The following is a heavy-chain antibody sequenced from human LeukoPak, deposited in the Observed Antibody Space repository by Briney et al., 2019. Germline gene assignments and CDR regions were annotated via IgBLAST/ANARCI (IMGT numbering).Heavy chain of an antibody. CDR3: ARGGVTDAFDI. Sequence: SETLSLTCTVSGGSISSYYWSWIRQPPGKGLEWIGYIYYSGSTYYNPSLKSRVTISVDTSKNQFSLKLSSVTAADTAVYYCARGGVTDAFDIWGQGTMVTVSS. CDR1: GGSISSYY. J-gene: IGHJ3*02. V-gene: IGHV4-59*06. D-gene: IGHD3-3*01. CDR2: IYYSGST.